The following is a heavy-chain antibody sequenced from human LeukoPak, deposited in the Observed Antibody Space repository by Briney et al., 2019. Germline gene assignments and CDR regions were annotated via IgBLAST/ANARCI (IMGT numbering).Heavy chain of an antibody. CDR2: IYQSRST. J-gene: IGHJ4*02. CDR1: GYSISSGYY. V-gene: IGHV4-38-2*01. CDR3: ARRGSYYSLDY. Sequence: SETLSLTCAVSGYSISSGYYWGWIRQPPGKGLEWIGSIYQSRSTYYNPSLESRVTISLDTSKNHFSLDLTSVTAADTAVYYCARRGSYYSLDYWGQGTLVTVSS. D-gene: IGHD1-26*01.